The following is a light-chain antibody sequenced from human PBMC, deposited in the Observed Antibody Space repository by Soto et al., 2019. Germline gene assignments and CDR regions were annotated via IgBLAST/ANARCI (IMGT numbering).Light chain of an antibody. J-gene: IGKJ3*01. V-gene: IGKV1-27*01. CDR2: SAS. CDR1: QDIGYF. Sequence: DIQMAQSPSSLSASVGDRVTITCRASQDIGYFLTWYQQRPGKVPKLIIYSASSLFSGAPSRFSGSGSGTDFPLTIFNLQPDDVATYYCQKYDSARFTFGPGTRVEIK. CDR3: QKYDSARFT.